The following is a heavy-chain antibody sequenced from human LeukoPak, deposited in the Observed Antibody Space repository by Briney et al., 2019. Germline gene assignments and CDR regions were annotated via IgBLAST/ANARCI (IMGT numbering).Heavy chain of an antibody. V-gene: IGHV1-2*02. CDR2: INPNSGGT. CDR1: GYTFTTYY. Sequence: ASVKVSCKASGYTFTTYYIHWVRQAPEQGLEWMGWINPNSGGTNYAQKLQGRVTMTTDTSTSTAYMELRSLRSDDTAVYYCARGYYYDSSGYYRRDAFDIWGQGTMVTVSS. J-gene: IGHJ3*02. D-gene: IGHD3-22*01. CDR3: ARGYYYDSSGYYRRDAFDI.